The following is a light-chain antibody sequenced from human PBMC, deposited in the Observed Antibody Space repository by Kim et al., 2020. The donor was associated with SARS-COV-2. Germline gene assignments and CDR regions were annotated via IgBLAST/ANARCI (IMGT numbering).Light chain of an antibody. CDR1: QTVSSY. V-gene: IGKV1-39*01. CDR2: GAS. J-gene: IGKJ1*01. CDR3: QQTYNSPWT. Sequence: ASVGDRVTSTCRASQTVSSYLNWYQQRPGKAPKLLISGASNLKSGVPSKFSGSGSWTDFTLTISSLQPEDFATYFCQQTYNSPWTFGQGTKVDIK.